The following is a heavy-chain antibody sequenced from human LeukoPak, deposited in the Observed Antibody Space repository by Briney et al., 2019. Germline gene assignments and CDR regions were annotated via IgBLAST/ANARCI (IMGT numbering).Heavy chain of an antibody. CDR3: ARSITMVRGVPLPYYFDY. Sequence: GGSLRLSCTASGFIFSTSWMTWVRQAPGKGLEWVSYISSSGSTIYYADSVKGRFTISRDNAKNSLYLQMNSLRAEDTAVYYCARSITMVRGVPLPYYFDYWGQGTLVTVSS. D-gene: IGHD3-10*01. CDR2: ISSSGSTI. CDR1: GFIFSTSW. J-gene: IGHJ4*02. V-gene: IGHV3-48*04.